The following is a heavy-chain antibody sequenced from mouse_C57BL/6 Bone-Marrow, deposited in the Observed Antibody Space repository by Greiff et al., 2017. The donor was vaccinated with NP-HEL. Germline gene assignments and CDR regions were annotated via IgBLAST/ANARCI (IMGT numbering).Heavy chain of an antibody. J-gene: IGHJ3*01. CDR1: GFTFSDFY. CDR2: SRNKANDYTT. CDR3: ARDAAYRNPFAY. D-gene: IGHD2-5*01. Sequence: EVKVVDSGGGLVQSGRSLRLSCATSGFTFSDFYMAWVRQAPGKGLEWIAASRNKANDYTTEYSASVKGRFIVSRDTSQSLLYLQRNALRAEDTAIYYWARDAAYRNPFAYWGHGALGSVSA. V-gene: IGHV7-1*01.